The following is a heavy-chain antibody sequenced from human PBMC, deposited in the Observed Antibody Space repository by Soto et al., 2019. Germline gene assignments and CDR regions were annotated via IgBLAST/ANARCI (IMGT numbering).Heavy chain of an antibody. D-gene: IGHD1-1*01. CDR3: ARGRYGDY. Sequence: QVHLVQSGAEVKKPGASVKVSCKASGYTFTSYGITWVRQAPGQGLEWMGWISTHYGNTDYAQKLQGRLIVTRDTSTSTAYMDLRSLISADTAVYYCARGRYGDYWGQGALVTVSS. V-gene: IGHV1-18*01. CDR2: ISTHYGNT. J-gene: IGHJ4*02. CDR1: GYTFTSYG.